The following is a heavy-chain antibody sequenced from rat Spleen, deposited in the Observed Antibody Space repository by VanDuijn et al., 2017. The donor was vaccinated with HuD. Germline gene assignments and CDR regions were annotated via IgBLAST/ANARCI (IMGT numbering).Heavy chain of an antibody. CDR3: ATQGELGYFDF. V-gene: IGHV5-29*01. Sequence: EVQLVESDGGLVQPGRSLKLSCVASGLIFSDYFMAWVRQAPTKGLEWVATISYDGSSTYYRDSVRGRFTISRDNARSTLYLQMDSLRSEDTATYYCATQGELGYFDFWGPGTMVTVSS. CDR1: GLIFSDYF. D-gene: IGHD5-1*01. CDR2: ISYDGSST. J-gene: IGHJ1*01.